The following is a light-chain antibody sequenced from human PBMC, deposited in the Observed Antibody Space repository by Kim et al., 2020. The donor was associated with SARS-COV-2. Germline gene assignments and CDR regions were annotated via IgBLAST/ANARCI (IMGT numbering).Light chain of an antibody. CDR1: QTISNF. CDR2: AAS. V-gene: IGKV1-39*01. Sequence: DIQVTQSPSSLSASVGDRVTITCRASQTISNFLHWYQQKPGKAPKLLIYAASNLQSGVPSRFSGSGSGTDVTLTISSLQPEDFATYYCQQSYTTPLTFGGGTKVDIK. J-gene: IGKJ4*01. CDR3: QQSYTTPLT.